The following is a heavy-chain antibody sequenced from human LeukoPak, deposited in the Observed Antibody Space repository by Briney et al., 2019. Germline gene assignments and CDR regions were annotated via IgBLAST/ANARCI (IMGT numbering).Heavy chain of an antibody. CDR2: INHSGST. CDR1: GGSFSGCY. CDR3: ARRITMVRGVKYYYYMDV. J-gene: IGHJ6*03. Sequence: SETLSLTCAVYGGSFSGCYWSWIRQPPGKGLEWIGEINHSGSTNYNPSLKSRVTISVDTSKNQFSLKLSSVTAADAAVYYCARRITMVRGVKYYYYMDVWGKGTTVTVSS. V-gene: IGHV4-34*01. D-gene: IGHD3-10*01.